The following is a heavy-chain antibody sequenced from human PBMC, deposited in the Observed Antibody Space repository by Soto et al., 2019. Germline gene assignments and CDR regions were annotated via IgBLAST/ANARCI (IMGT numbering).Heavy chain of an antibody. V-gene: IGHV1-69*12. CDR3: ARVALDAFDI. J-gene: IGHJ3*02. CDR2: IIPIFGTA. CDR1: GGTFSSYA. Sequence: QVQLVQSGAEVKKPGSSVKVSCKASGGTFSSYAISWVRQAPGQGLEWMGGIIPIFGTANYAQKSQGRVTITADECTSTAYMELSSLRSEDAAVYCCARVALDAFDIWGQGTMVTVSS.